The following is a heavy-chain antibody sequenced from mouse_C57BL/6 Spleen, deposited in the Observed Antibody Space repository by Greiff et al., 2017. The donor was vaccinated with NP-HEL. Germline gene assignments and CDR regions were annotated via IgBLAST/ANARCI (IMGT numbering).Heavy chain of an antibody. CDR2: IDPSDSYT. J-gene: IGHJ2*01. CDR1: GYTFTSYW. V-gene: IGHV1-50*01. Sequence: QVQLQQPGAALVKPGASVKLSCKASGYTFTSYWMQWVKQRPGQGLEWIVEIDPSDSYTTSNQTFTGKATLTVDTSSSTAYMQLSILTSEDSAVYYCAREGAVEAFDYWGQGTTLTVSS. D-gene: IGHD1-1*01. CDR3: AREGAVEAFDY.